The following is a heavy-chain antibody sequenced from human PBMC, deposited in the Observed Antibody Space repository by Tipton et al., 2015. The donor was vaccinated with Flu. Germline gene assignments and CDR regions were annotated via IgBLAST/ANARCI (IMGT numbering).Heavy chain of an antibody. Sequence: AVSGFTVSSNYMSWVRQAPGKGLEWVSVIYSGGSTYYADSVKGRFTISRDNSKNTLYLQMNSLRAEDTAVYYCAMLTYYYDSSGYYYGYFDYWGQGTLVTVSS. CDR2: IYSGGST. V-gene: IGHV3-53*01. CDR1: GFTVSSNY. J-gene: IGHJ4*02. D-gene: IGHD3-22*01. CDR3: AMLTYYYDSSGYYYGYFDY.